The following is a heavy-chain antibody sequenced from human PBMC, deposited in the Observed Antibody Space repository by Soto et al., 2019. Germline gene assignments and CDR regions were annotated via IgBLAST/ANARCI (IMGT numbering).Heavy chain of an antibody. CDR1: GGSISSGGYY. D-gene: IGHD3-22*01. Sequence: PSETLSLTCTVSGGSISSGGYYWSWIRQHPGKGLEWIGYIYYSGSTYYNPSLKSRVTISADTSKNQFSLKLSSVTAADTAVYYCARGGIVTDFDYWGQGTLVTVSS. CDR2: IYYSGST. CDR3: ARGGIVTDFDY. J-gene: IGHJ4*02. V-gene: IGHV4-31*03.